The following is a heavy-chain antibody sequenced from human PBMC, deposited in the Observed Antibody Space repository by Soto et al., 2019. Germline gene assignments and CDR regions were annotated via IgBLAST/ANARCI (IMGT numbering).Heavy chain of an antibody. V-gene: IGHV3-13*01. D-gene: IGHD6-19*01. CDR3: ARDPSGWGLDS. CDR1: GFSFSTYD. CDR2: IGTAGNT. Sequence: LGGSLRLSCAASGFSFSTYDMHWVRQAPGKGLEWVSLIGTAGNTHYPDSVKGRFIISRDNAKSSLYLQMNSLRAGDTAVYYCARDPSGWGLDSWGQGTPVTVSS. J-gene: IGHJ5*01.